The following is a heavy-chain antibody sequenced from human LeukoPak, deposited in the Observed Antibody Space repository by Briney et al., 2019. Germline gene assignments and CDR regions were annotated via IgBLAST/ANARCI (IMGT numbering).Heavy chain of an antibody. J-gene: IGHJ3*02. CDR3: ASHRYYYDSSGYYYGDDAFDI. CDR2: IIPIFGTA. V-gene: IGHV1-69*13. Sequence: SVKVSCKASGGTFSSYAISWVRQAPGHGLEWMGGIIPIFGTANYAQKFQGRVTITADESTSTAYMELSSLRSEDTAVYYCASHRYYYDSSGYYYGDDAFDIWGQGTMVTVSS. D-gene: IGHD3-22*01. CDR1: GGTFSSYA.